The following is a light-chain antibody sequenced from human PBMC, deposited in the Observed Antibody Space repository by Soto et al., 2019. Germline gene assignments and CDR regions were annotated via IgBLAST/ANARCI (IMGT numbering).Light chain of an antibody. CDR1: QTISYY. J-gene: IGKJ5*01. Sequence: DIQMTQSPSSLSASVGDRVTITCRASQTISYYLNWYQQKPGKAPKLLIYLASSLQGGVPSRFSGGGSGTDFTLTISSLQPADFATYYCQQTYSTPITFGQGTRLEIK. CDR3: QQTYSTPIT. CDR2: LAS. V-gene: IGKV1-39*01.